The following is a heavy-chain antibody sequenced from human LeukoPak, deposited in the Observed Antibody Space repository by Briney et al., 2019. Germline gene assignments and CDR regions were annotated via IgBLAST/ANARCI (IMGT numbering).Heavy chain of an antibody. CDR2: IYYSGST. V-gene: IGHV4-59*01. CDR1: GGSISSYY. J-gene: IGHJ5*02. D-gene: IGHD1-1*01. CDR3: AREDTTGWFDP. Sequence: SETLSLTRTVSGGSISSYYWSWLRQPPGKGLEWIGYIYYSGSTNYNPSLKSRVTISVDTSKNQFSLKLSSVTAADTAVYYCAREDTTGWFDPWGQGTLVTVSS.